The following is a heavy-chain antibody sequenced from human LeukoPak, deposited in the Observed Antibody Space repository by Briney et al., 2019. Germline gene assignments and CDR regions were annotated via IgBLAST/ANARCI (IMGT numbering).Heavy chain of an antibody. CDR1: GFTVSSDH. J-gene: IGHJ1*01. Sequence: GGSLRLSCVASGFTVSSDHMNWVRQAPGKGLEWVSALFAGGNTYYVDSVKGRFTVSRDNSKNTVYLQMNSLRAEDTAVYYCARGSLNPGLIQHWGQGTLVSVSS. V-gene: IGHV3-66*01. D-gene: IGHD2-15*01. CDR3: ARGSLNPGLIQH. CDR2: LFAGGNT.